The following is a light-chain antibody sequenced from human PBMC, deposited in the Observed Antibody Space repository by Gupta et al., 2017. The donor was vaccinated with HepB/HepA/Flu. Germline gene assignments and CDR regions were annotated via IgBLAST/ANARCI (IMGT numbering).Light chain of an antibody. CDR2: DVS. CDR1: NNDIGDYNY. J-gene: IGLJ1*01. V-gene: IGLV2-14*01. CDR3: SSCTSSITRV. Sequence: QSALTQPAPVSGSPGQSITISCTGTNNDIGDYNYVSWYQQHPGKAPKLLIYDVSNRPSGVSNRFSGSKSGNTASLTISGLQAEDEADYYCSSCTSSITRVFGTGTKVTVL.